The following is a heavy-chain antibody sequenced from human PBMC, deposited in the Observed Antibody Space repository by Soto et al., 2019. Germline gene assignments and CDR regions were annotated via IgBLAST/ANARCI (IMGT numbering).Heavy chain of an antibody. Sequence: QVQLQESGPGLVKPSQTLSLTCTVSGGSISSGGYYWSWIRQHPGNGLEWIGYIYYSGSTYYNPSLKVRVTISVDTSKNQFSLKLSSVTAADTAVYYCARGSRITNDAFDIWGQGTMVTVSS. J-gene: IGHJ3*02. V-gene: IGHV4-31*03. CDR2: IYYSGST. CDR1: GGSISSGGYY. D-gene: IGHD3-10*01. CDR3: ARGSRITNDAFDI.